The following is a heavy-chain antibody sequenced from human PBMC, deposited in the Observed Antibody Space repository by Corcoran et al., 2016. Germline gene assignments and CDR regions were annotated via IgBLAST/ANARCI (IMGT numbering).Heavy chain of an antibody. CDR2: IYYSGST. Sequence: QVQLQESGPGLVKPSETLSLTCTVSGGSISSYYWSWIRQPPGKGLEWIGYIYYSGSTNYNPSLKSRVTISVDTSKNQFSLKLSSVTAADTAVYYCARDIPGSSGPLYFDLWGRGTLVTVSS. CDR1: GGSISSYY. CDR3: ARDIPGSSGPLYFDL. D-gene: IGHD3-22*01. V-gene: IGHV4-59*01. J-gene: IGHJ2*01.